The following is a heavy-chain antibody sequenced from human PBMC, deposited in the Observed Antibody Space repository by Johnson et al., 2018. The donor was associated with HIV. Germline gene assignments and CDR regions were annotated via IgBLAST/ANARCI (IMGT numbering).Heavy chain of an antibody. CDR2: INWNGGST. CDR3: ARGRTSGTKRSSDAFDI. V-gene: IGHV3-20*04. CDR1: GFTFDDYG. Sequence: EVQLLESGGGVIRPGGSLRLSCAASGFTFDDYGMSWVRQVPGKGLEWVSGINWNGGSTGYADSVKGRFIISRDNAKKSLYLQMKSLRAEDTALYYCARGRTSGTKRSSDAFDIWGQGTMVTVSS. J-gene: IGHJ3*02. D-gene: IGHD1-1*01.